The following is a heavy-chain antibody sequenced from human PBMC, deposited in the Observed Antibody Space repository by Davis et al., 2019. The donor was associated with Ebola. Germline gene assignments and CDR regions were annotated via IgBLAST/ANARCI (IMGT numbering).Heavy chain of an antibody. J-gene: IGHJ6*04. Sequence: SWVRQAPGKGLEWIGYIYYSGSTYYNPSLKSRVTISVDTSKNQFSLKLSSVTAADTAVYYCARVHYDFWSGYFVDVWGKGTTVTVSS. V-gene: IGHV4-30-4*08. D-gene: IGHD3-3*01. CDR2: IYYSGST. CDR3: ARVHYDFWSGYFVDV.